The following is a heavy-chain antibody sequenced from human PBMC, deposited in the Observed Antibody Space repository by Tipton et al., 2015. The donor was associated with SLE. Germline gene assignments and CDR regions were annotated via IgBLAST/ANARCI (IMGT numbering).Heavy chain of an antibody. Sequence: TLSLTCTVSGGSISSSSYYWGWIRQPPGKGLEWIGSIYYSGSTNYSPSLKSRVTISVDTSKNQFSLKLSSVTAADTAVYYCARGVGIAAAAGDFDYWGQGTLVPVSS. CDR3: ARGVGIAAAAGDFDY. CDR2: IYYSGST. V-gene: IGHV4-39*07. J-gene: IGHJ4*02. D-gene: IGHD6-13*01. CDR1: GGSISSSSYY.